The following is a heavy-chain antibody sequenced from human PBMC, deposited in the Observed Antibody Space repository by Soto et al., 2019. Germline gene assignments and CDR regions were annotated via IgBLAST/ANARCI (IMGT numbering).Heavy chain of an antibody. CDR2: ISGSGGST. V-gene: IGHV3-23*01. J-gene: IGHJ6*02. CDR3: SRHQEGRSMVFYGMDV. Sequence: GGSLRLSCAASGFTFSSYAMSWVRQAPGKGLEWVSAISGSGGSTYYADSVRGRFTISRDDSDNTASLQMSSLKTEDTAIYYCSRHQEGRSMVFYGMDVWGQGTTVTVSS. D-gene: IGHD3-10*01. CDR1: GFTFSSYA.